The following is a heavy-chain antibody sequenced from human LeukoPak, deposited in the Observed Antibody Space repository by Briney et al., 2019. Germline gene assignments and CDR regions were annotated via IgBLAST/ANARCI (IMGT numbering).Heavy chain of an antibody. V-gene: IGHV4-59*12. Sequence: PWETLSLTCTVSGGSISSYYWSWIRQPPGKGLEWIGYIYYSGSTNYNPSLKSRVTMSVDTSKNQFSLKLSSVTAADTAVYYCARANHCGRIDYWGQGTLVTVSS. CDR3: ARANHCGRIDY. J-gene: IGHJ4*02. CDR2: IYYSGST. CDR1: GGSISSYY. D-gene: IGHD1-14*01.